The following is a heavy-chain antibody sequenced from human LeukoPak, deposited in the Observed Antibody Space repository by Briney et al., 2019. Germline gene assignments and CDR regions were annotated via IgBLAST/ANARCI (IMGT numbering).Heavy chain of an antibody. Sequence: SETLSLTCTVSGYSISSGYYWGWIRQPPGKGLEWIGSIYHSGSTYYNPSLKSRVTISVDTSKNQFSLKLSSVTAADTAVYYCARDGYNYKFDYWGQGTLVTVSS. J-gene: IGHJ4*02. D-gene: IGHD5-24*01. CDR3: ARDGYNYKFDY. CDR1: GYSISSGYY. V-gene: IGHV4-38-2*02. CDR2: IYHSGST.